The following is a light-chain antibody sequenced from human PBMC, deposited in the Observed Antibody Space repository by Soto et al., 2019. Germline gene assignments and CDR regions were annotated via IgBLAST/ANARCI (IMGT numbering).Light chain of an antibody. V-gene: IGLV2-8*01. J-gene: IGLJ1*01. CDR1: SSDVGSYNY. Sequence: QSALTQPPSASGSPGQSVTISCTGTSSDVGSYNYVSWYQQHPGKAPKLMIFEVTKRPSGVPHRFSGSKSGNTASLTVSGLQAEDEADYYCISYAGSDNFVFGTGTKVTVL. CDR2: EVT. CDR3: ISYAGSDNFV.